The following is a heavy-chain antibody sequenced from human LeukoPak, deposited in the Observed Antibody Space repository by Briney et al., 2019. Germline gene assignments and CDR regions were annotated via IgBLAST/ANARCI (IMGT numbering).Heavy chain of an antibody. CDR1: GFTFSSYT. Sequence: GGSLRLSCAASGFTFSSYTMHWVRQAPGKGLEWVALILYDGSNKYYADSVKGRFTISRDNSHSTLYLQMNSLRAEDTALYYCARDRGYTYAHPLDYWGQGTLVTVSS. J-gene: IGHJ4*02. CDR2: ILYDGSNK. V-gene: IGHV3-33*01. D-gene: IGHD5-18*01. CDR3: ARDRGYTYAHPLDY.